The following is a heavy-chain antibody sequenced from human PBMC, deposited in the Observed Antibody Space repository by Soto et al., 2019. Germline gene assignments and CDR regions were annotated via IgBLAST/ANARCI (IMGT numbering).Heavy chain of an antibody. CDR1: GGSVTSDEDY. CDR3: ATESGSTYGYFDH. Sequence: LSLTCTVSGGSVTSDEDYWTWIRQSPGKGLEWIGYISNSGSTGYNPSLKTRLSMSVDRSKNQFTLRLTSVTAADTAVYFCATESGSTYGYFDHWGQGTQVTSPQ. V-gene: IGHV4-30-4*01. CDR2: ISNSGST. D-gene: IGHD5-18*01. J-gene: IGHJ4*02.